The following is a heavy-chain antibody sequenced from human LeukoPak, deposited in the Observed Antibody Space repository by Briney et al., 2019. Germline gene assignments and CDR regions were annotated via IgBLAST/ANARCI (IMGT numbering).Heavy chain of an antibody. CDR2: IYYSGST. CDR1: GGSISSGGYY. J-gene: IGHJ3*02. CDR3: ARSEAGAVYYDSSGYPDAFDI. Sequence: PSETLSLTCVVSGGSISSGGYYWSWIRQHPGKGLQWLGYIYYSGSTYYNPSLKSRVTISVDTSKNQFSLKLSSVTAADTAVYYCARSEAGAVYYDSSGYPDAFDIWGQGTMVTVSS. D-gene: IGHD3-22*01. V-gene: IGHV4-31*11.